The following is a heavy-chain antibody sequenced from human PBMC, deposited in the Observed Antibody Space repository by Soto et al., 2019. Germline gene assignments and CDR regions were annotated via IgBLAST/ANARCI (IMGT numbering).Heavy chain of an antibody. CDR1: GGSISSGGYS. CDR3: ASYLGATIFRWRYYYGMDV. CDR2: IYHSGST. Sequence: PSETLSLTCAVSGGSISSGGYSWSWIRQPPGKGLEWIGYIYHSGSTYYNPSLKSRVTISVDRSKNQFSLKLSSVTAADTAVYYCASYLGATIFRWRYYYGMDVWGQGTTVTVSS. J-gene: IGHJ6*02. V-gene: IGHV4-30-2*01. D-gene: IGHD5-12*01.